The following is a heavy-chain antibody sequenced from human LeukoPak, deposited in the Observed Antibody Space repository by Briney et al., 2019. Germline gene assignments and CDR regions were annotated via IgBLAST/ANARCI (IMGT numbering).Heavy chain of an antibody. J-gene: IGHJ4*02. CDR3: ARGITESTSDY. Sequence: GSLRLSCAASGFTFRTYSMNWVRQAPGKGLEWDSSISSSSSYIYYADSVKGRFTISRDSAKNSLYLQMNSLRAEDTAVYYCARGITESTSDYWGQGTLVTVSS. CDR2: ISSSSSYI. D-gene: IGHD1-7*01. V-gene: IGHV3-21*01. CDR1: GFTFRTYS.